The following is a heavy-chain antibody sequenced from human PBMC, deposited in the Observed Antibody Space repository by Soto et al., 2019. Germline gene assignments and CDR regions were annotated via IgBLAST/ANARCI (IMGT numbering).Heavy chain of an antibody. Sequence: QVQLVQSGAEVKKPGASVKVSCKASGYTFNSYAMHWVRQAPGQRLEWMGWINAGNGNKKHSQKFQGRVTITRDTSASTAYMELSSLRSEDTAVYYCAIDGSILDYWGQGTLVTVSS. D-gene: IGHD1-1*01. V-gene: IGHV1-3*01. CDR2: INAGNGNK. CDR1: GYTFNSYA. J-gene: IGHJ4*02. CDR3: AIDGSILDY.